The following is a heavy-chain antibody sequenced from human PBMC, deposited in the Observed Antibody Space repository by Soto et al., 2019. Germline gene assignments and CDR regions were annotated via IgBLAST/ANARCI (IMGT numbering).Heavy chain of an antibody. V-gene: IGHV1-18*01. CDR2: ISAYNGNT. J-gene: IGHJ3*02. CDR1: GYTFTSYG. Sequence: ASVKVSCKASGYTFTSYGISWVRQAPGQGLEWMGWISAYNGNTNYAQKLQGRVTMTTDTSTSTAHMELRSPRSDDTAVYYCARGEGEQLASDDAFDIWGQGTMVTVSS. CDR3: ARGEGEQLASDDAFDI. D-gene: IGHD6-13*01.